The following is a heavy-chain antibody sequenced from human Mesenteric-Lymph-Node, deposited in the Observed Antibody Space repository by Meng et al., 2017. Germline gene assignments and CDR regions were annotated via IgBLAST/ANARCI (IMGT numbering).Heavy chain of an antibody. D-gene: IGHD3-10*01. J-gene: IGHJ4*02. CDR3: ARQNYYGSTDFDY. CDR1: GYNYSTSW. V-gene: IGHV5-51*01. CDR2: VHPHDSST. Sequence: GESLKISWDASGYNYSTSWVAWGRQTPGKDVEYMGMVHPHDSSTRYRQSLQGQVTISVDKSINAAYLQWSSLRASDTAMYYCARQNYYGSTDFDYWGQGTLVTVSS.